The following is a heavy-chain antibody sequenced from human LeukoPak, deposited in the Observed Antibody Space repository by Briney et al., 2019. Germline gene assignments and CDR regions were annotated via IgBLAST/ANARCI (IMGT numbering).Heavy chain of an antibody. CDR1: GFTFSSYA. Sequence: GGSLRLSCAASGFTFSSYAMHWVRQAPGKGLEWVGRVRSKASNYATEYAASVKGRFTISRDDSKNTAYLQMNSLKTEDTAVYYCTRTHTLTDVEHDYWGQGTLVTVSS. CDR3: TRTHTLTDVEHDY. CDR2: VRSKASNYAT. D-gene: IGHD1/OR15-1a*01. V-gene: IGHV3-73*01. J-gene: IGHJ4*02.